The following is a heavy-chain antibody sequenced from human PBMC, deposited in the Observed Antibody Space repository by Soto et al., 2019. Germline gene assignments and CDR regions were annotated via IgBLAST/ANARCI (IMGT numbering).Heavy chain of an antibody. J-gene: IGHJ4*02. CDR1: GFTFSSYG. CDR3: ARDSPSPGIAAAGDY. CDR2: IWYDGSNK. Sequence: PGGSLRLSCAASGFTFSSYGMHWVRQAPGKGLEWVAVIWYDGSNKYYADSVKGRFTISRDNSKNTLYLQMNSLRAEDTAVYYCARDSPSPGIAAAGDYWGQGTLVTVSS. D-gene: IGHD6-13*01. V-gene: IGHV3-33*01.